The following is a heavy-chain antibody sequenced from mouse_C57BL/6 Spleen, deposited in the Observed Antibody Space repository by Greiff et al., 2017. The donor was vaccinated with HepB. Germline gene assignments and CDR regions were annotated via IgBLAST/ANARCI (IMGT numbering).Heavy chain of an antibody. D-gene: IGHD1-1*01. CDR1: GYTFTSYW. J-gene: IGHJ3*01. V-gene: IGHV1-55*01. CDR2: IYPGSGST. Sequence: QVHVKQSGAELVKPGASVKMSCKASGYTFTSYWITWVKQRPGQGLEWIGDIYPGSGSTNYNEKFKSKATLTVDTSSSTAYMQLSSLTSEDSAVYYCARDYYGSSSLFAYWGQGTLVTVSA. CDR3: ARDYYGSSSLFAY.